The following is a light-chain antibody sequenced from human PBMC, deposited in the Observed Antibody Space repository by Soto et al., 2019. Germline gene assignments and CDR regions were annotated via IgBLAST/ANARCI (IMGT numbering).Light chain of an antibody. CDR2: FNT. CDR1: NSNIGADHV. Sequence: QSVLTQPPSVSGAPGQRVTISCTGSNSNIGADHVVNWYQHFPGTAPKLLIYFNTDRPSGVPDRFSGSKSGSSASLAIAGLQPEDEADYYCQSYDSSLNGLMFGLGTKLTVL. J-gene: IGLJ3*02. V-gene: IGLV1-40*01. CDR3: QSYDSSLNGLM.